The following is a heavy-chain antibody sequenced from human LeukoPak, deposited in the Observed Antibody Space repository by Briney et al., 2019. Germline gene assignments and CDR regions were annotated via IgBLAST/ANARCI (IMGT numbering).Heavy chain of an antibody. CDR1: GHTFTSYG. V-gene: IGHV1-18*01. Sequence: GASVKVTCKASGHTFTSYGISWVRQAPGQGLEWMGWISAYNGNTNYAQKLQGRVTMTTDTSTSTAYMELRSLRSDDTAVYYCASIVVPAGTWFDPWGQGTLVTVSS. CDR2: ISAYNGNT. J-gene: IGHJ5*02. CDR3: ASIVVPAGTWFDP. D-gene: IGHD2-2*01.